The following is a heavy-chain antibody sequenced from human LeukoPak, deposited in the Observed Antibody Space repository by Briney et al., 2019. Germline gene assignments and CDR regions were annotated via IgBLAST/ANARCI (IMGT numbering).Heavy chain of an antibody. CDR2: IYYSGST. CDR1: GGPISSYY. V-gene: IGHV4-59*01. Sequence: SETLSLTCTVSGGPISSYYWSWIRQPPGKGLEWIGYIYYSGSTNYNPSLKSRVTISVDTSKNQFSLKLSSVTAADTAVYYCARDATDYGDYEFDYWGQGTLVTVSS. J-gene: IGHJ4*02. CDR3: ARDATDYGDYEFDY. D-gene: IGHD4-17*01.